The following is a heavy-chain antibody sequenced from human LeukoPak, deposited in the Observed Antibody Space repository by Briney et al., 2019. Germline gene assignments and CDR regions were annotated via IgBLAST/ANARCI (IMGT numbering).Heavy chain of an antibody. J-gene: IGHJ4*02. CDR2: IDWDDDK. CDR3: ARLPGGTGNYLFDY. CDR1: GFSLTTSGVR. Sequence: SGPTLVNPTQILTLTCTFSGFSLTTSGVRVNRIRQPPGKALEWLARIDWDDDKYYSTSLRTRLTISKDSSKNLVVLTMTNMGPVDTATYYCARLPGGTGNYLFDYWGQGIPVTVSS. D-gene: IGHD1-7*01. V-gene: IGHV2-70*04.